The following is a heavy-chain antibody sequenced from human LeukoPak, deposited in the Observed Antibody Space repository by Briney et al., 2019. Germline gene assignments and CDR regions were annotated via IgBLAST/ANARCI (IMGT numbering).Heavy chain of an antibody. D-gene: IGHD3-10*01. J-gene: IGHJ4*02. CDR1: GFTFDDYA. V-gene: IGHV3-9*01. CDR3: AKGTNYGSGGFDY. CDR2: ISWNSGSI. Sequence: GGSLRLSCAASGFTFDDYAMHWVRQAPGKGLEWVSGISWNSGSIGYADSVKGRFTISRDNAKNSLYLQMNSLRAEDTALYYCAKGTNYGSGGFDYWGQGTLVTVSS.